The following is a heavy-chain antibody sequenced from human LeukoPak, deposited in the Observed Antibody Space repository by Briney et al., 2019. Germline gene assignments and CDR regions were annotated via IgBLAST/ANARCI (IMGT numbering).Heavy chain of an antibody. Sequence: GGSLRLSCAASGVTLRNYSLSWVRHTPGKGLEWVSAIRGSGDTTFYADSVKGRFTISRDNSENKVYLQMNSLRAEDTAVYYCEKRGDKLDLIWGQGTLVTVSS. D-gene: IGHD2-21*02. CDR1: GVTLRNYS. J-gene: IGHJ4*02. V-gene: IGHV3-23*01. CDR2: IRGSGDTT. CDR3: EKRGDKLDLI.